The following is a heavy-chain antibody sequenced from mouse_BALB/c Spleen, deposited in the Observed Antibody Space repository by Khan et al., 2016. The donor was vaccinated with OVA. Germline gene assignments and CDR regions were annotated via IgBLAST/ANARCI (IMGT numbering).Heavy chain of an antibody. CDR1: GYSITSDYA. Sequence: EVQLQESGPGLVKPSQSLSLTCTVTGYSITSDYAWNWIRQFPGNRLEWMGYINYSGSTSNKPSLKSRMSITRDTSKNQIFLQLTSVTTEDTATYYCVRGRSYWGQGTLVTVSA. CDR2: INYSGST. V-gene: IGHV3-2*02. J-gene: IGHJ3*01. CDR3: VRGRSY.